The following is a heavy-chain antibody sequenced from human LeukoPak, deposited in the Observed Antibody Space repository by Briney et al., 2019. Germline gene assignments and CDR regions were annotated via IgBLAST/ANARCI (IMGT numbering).Heavy chain of an antibody. CDR3: ARAHEVGDY. CDR2: IGSSG. CDR1: GFTFSDYY. D-gene: IGHD1-26*01. J-gene: IGHJ4*02. V-gene: IGHV3-11*01. Sequence: GGSLRLSCAASGFTFSDYYMSWIRQAPGKGLEWVSYIGSSGYYADSVKGRFTISRDNAKNSLYLQMNSLRAEDTAVYYCARAHEVGDYWGQGTLVTVSS.